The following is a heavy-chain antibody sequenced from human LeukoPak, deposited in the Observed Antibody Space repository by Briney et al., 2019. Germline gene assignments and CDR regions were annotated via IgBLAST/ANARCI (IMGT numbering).Heavy chain of an antibody. V-gene: IGHV3-23*01. Sequence: QPGGSLRLSCAASGFTFSSYSMSWVRQAPGKGLEWVSAISGSGGSTYYADSVKGRFTISRDNSKNTLYLQMNSLRAEDTAVYYYAKESLITMIVVVITPYDYWGQGTLVTVSS. CDR3: AKESLITMIVVVITPYDY. CDR1: GFTFSSYS. J-gene: IGHJ4*02. CDR2: ISGSGGST. D-gene: IGHD3-22*01.